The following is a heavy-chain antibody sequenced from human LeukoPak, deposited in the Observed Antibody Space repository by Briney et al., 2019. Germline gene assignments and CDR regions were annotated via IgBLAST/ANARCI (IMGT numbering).Heavy chain of an antibody. V-gene: IGHV4-4*07. CDR2: KYARGSS. D-gene: IGHD4-11*01. J-gene: IGHJ3*02. CDR3: ARDTTVTTIGAFDI. CDR1: GGSISNYY. Sequence: SETLSLTCTVSGGSISNYYWSWIRQPDGKGLEWIGRKYARGSSNYNPPVQSRVTMSVDTSKNQFSLKLRSVTAADTAVYYCARDTTVTTIGAFDIWGQGTMVTVSS.